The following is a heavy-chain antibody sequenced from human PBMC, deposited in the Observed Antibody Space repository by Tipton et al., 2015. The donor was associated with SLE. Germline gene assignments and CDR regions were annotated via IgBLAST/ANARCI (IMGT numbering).Heavy chain of an antibody. CDR3: ARHRGGSYFVY. V-gene: IGHV4-34*01. D-gene: IGHD1-26*01. Sequence: TLSLTCAVSGTSLSGFFWSWIRQSPGRGLEWIAEINHSGITNCNPSLESRVSISVDTSNNQFSLKLRSVIAADAAIYYCARHRGGSYFVYWGQGTVVTVSS. CDR2: INHSGIT. CDR1: GTSLSGFF. J-gene: IGHJ4*02.